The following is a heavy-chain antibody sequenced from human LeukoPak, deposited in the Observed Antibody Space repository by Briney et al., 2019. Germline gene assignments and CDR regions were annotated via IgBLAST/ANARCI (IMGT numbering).Heavy chain of an antibody. V-gene: IGHV3-7*01. CDR3: ARDGGIIRFGGQDV. CDR2: MNRDGSEK. J-gene: IGHJ6*02. D-gene: IGHD3-16*01. CDR1: GFTFSSYW. Sequence: GGSLRLSCAASGFTFSSYWMSWVRQAPGKGLEWVGNMNRDGSEKNYVDSIKGRFTISRDNAANSLYLQMNSLRVEDTAVYYCARDGGIIRFGGQDVWGQGTTVIGS.